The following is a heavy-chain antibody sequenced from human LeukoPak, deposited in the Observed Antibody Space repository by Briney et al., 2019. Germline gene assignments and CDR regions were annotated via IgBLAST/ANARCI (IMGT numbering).Heavy chain of an antibody. D-gene: IGHD6-13*01. CDR3: AKRGLSSSWSTTDY. CDR1: GFTFSGYG. CDR2: VRYDSSNK. J-gene: IGHJ4*02. Sequence: TGGSLRLSCAASGFTFSGYGMHWVRQAPGKGLEWVAFVRYDSSNKYYADSVKGRFTVSRDNSKNTLYLQMNSLRAEDTAVYYCAKRGLSSSWSTTDYWGQGTLVTVSS. V-gene: IGHV3-30*02.